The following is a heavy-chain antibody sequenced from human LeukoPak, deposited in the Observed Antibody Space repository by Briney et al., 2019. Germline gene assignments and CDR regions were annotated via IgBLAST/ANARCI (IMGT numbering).Heavy chain of an antibody. CDR2: IYYSGST. V-gene: IGHV4-34*01. CDR1: GGSFSGYY. Sequence: SETLSLTCAVYGGSFSGYYWSWIRQPPGKGLEWIGSIYYSGSTYYNPSLKSRVTISVDTSKNQFSLKLSSVTAADTAVYYCARDYYYYYYMDVWSKGTTVTVSS. CDR3: ARDYYYYYYMDV. J-gene: IGHJ6*03.